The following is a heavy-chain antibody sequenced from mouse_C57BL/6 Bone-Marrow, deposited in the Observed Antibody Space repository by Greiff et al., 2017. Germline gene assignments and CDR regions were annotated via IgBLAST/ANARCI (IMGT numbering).Heavy chain of an antibody. CDR2: IDPSDSYT. Sequence: QVHVKQPGAELVMPGASVKLSCKASGYTFTSYWMHWVKQRPGQGLEWIGEIDPSDSYTNYNQKFKGKSTLTVDKSSSTAYMQLSSLTSEDSAVYCCARERNYGSSSWFAYWGQGTLVTVSA. V-gene: IGHV1-69*01. D-gene: IGHD1-1*01. J-gene: IGHJ3*01. CDR1: GYTFTSYW. CDR3: ARERNYGSSSWFAY.